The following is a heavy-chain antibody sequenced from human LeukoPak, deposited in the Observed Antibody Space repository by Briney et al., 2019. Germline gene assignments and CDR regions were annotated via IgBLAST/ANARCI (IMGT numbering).Heavy chain of an antibody. D-gene: IGHD6-13*01. CDR1: GFTFSSYA. V-gene: IGHV3-23*01. J-gene: IGHJ4*02. CDR3: ASAYSSSWYVY. Sequence: GGSLRLSFAASGFTFSSYAMSWVRQAPGKGLEWVSAISGSGGSTYYADSVKGRFTISRDNSKNTLYLQMNSLRAEDTAVYYCASAYSSSWYVYWGQGTLVTVSS. CDR2: ISGSGGST.